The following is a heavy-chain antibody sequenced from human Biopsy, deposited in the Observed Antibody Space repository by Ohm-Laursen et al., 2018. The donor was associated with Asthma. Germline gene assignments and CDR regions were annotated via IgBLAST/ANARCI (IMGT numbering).Heavy chain of an antibody. V-gene: IGHV4-30-2*01. CDR3: ARAQAAQYYYGMDV. Sequence: PSDTLSLTCAVSGGSISSGGYWTWIRQPPGKGLEWIGYISHSGSTYFNPSLKSRVTISLDRTKNQFSLKLSSVTAADTALYYCARAQAAQYYYGMDVWGQGTTVIVSS. D-gene: IGHD6-6*01. J-gene: IGHJ6*02. CDR2: ISHSGST. CDR1: GGSISSGGY.